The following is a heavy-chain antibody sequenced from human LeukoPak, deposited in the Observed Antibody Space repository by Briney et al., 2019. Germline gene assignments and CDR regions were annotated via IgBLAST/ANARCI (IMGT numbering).Heavy chain of an antibody. CDR3: ARAAYYYDSSGYYPDAFEI. CDR2: IYYSGST. Sequence: SQTLSLTCTVSGASISSGDYYWSWIRQPPGKGLEWIGYIYYSGSTYYNPSLKSRVTISVDTSKNQFSLKLSSVTAADTAVYYCARAAYYYDSSGYYPDAFEIWGQGTMVTVSS. CDR1: GASISSGDYY. V-gene: IGHV4-30-4*08. J-gene: IGHJ3*02. D-gene: IGHD3-22*01.